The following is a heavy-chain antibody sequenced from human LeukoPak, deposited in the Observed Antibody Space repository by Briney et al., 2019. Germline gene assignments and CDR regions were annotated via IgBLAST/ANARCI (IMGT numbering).Heavy chain of an antibody. V-gene: IGHV3-30*02. D-gene: IGHD3-10*02. Sequence: GGSLRLSCAASGFTFGSYGMHWVRQAPGKGLDWVAFVRYDGNNPYYSASVKGRFTISRDNSKNTVLLQMNSLRAEDTAVYYCAELGITMIGGVWGKGTTVTISS. J-gene: IGHJ6*04. CDR2: VRYDGNNP. CDR1: GFTFGSYG. CDR3: AELGITMIGGV.